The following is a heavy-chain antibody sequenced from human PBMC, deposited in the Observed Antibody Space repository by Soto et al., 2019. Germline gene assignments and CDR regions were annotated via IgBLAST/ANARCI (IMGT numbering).Heavy chain of an antibody. D-gene: IGHD2-15*01. CDR2: TRNKANSSTT. CDR1: GFTFSDHY. J-gene: IGHJ6*02. CDR3: ARDKFCGGGSCSYYGVDV. V-gene: IGHV3-72*01. Sequence: EVQLVESGGGLVQPGGSLRLSCEASGFTFSDHYMDWVRQTPGKGLEWVGRTRNKANSSTTEYAASVKGRFTISRDDSKNSLYLQMNSLKAEDTAVYYCARDKFCGGGSCSYYGVDVWGQGTTVTVSS.